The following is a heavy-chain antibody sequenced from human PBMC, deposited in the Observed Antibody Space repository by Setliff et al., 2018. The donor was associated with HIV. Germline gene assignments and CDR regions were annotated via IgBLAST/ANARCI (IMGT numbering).Heavy chain of an antibody. CDR3: TTVRPYYYGSGSYFIDY. D-gene: IGHD3-10*01. V-gene: IGHV3-15*01. CDR1: GFSFINAW. CDR2: IKSKTDGGTT. J-gene: IGHJ4*02. Sequence: PGGSLRLSCGASGFSFINAWMSWVRQAPGQGLEWIGRIKSKTDGGTTDYAAPVKGRFIISRDDSNDTLYLQMNRLKTEDTAVYYCTTVRPYYYGSGSYFIDYWGQGTLVTVSS.